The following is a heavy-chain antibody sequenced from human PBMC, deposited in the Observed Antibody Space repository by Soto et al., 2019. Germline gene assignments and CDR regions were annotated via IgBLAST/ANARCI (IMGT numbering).Heavy chain of an antibody. CDR3: ARVDLCSSSWNYYYYMDV. D-gene: IGHD6-13*01. CDR1: GYTFTSYG. V-gene: IGHV1-18*01. J-gene: IGHJ6*03. Sequence: ASVKVSCKASGYTFTSYGISWVRQAPGQGLEWMGWISAYNGNTNYAQKLQGRVTMTTDTSTSTAYMELRSLRSDDTAVYYCARVDLCSSSWNYYYYMDVWGKGTTVTVPS. CDR2: ISAYNGNT.